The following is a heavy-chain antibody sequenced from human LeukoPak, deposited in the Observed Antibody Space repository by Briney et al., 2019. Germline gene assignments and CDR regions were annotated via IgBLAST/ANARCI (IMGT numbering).Heavy chain of an antibody. D-gene: IGHD3-3*01. J-gene: IGHJ4*02. Sequence: SGGSLRLSCAASGFTFSSYAMSWVRQAPGKGLEWVSAISGSGGSTYYADSVKGRFTISRDNSKNTLYLQMNSLRAEDTAVYYCAKDSVYYDFWSGYWVYWGQGTLVTVSS. CDR1: GFTFSSYA. V-gene: IGHV3-23*01. CDR2: ISGSGGST. CDR3: AKDSVYYDFWSGYWVY.